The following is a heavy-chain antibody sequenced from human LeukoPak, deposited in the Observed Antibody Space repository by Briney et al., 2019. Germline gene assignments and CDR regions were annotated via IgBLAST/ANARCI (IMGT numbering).Heavy chain of an antibody. CDR2: ISASGSTT. J-gene: IGHJ4*01. CDR3: AKPSTVTRWFYFDF. V-gene: IGHV3-23*01. Sequence: GGSLRLSCAVSGFTFSHYAMTWVRQAPGKGLEWVSSISASGSTTHDADSVKGRFIISRDNSKNTLYLQMNNLRAEDTAVYHCAKPSTVTRWFYFDFWGHGTLVSVSS. CDR1: GFTFSHYA. D-gene: IGHD4-17*01.